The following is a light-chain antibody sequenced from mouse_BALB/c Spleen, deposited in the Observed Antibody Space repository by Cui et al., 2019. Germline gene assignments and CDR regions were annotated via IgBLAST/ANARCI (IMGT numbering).Light chain of an antibody. CDR1: SSVSY. Sequence: QIVLTQSPPRMSASPGEKVTMTCSASSSVSYMYWYQQKPRSSPKPWIYLTSNLASGVPARFSGSGSGTSYSLTISSMEAEDAATYYCQQWSSNPLTFGAGTKLELK. V-gene: IGKV4-68*01. CDR3: QQWSSNPLT. J-gene: IGKJ5*01. CDR2: LTS.